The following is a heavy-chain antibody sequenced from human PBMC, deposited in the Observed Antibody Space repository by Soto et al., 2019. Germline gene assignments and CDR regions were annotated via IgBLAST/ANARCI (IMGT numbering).Heavy chain of an antibody. D-gene: IGHD5-12*01. J-gene: IGHJ4*02. CDR2: IYGNGGGT. Sequence: PGGSLRLSCAGSGFTFSTYSMNWVRQAPGKGLEWVSGIYGNGGGTFYADSVKGRFTISRDNSKNILYLEMNSLRAQDTAVYYCANDARVDGYWAFDYWGRGTLVTVSS. CDR1: GFTFSTYS. CDR3: ANDARVDGYWAFDY. V-gene: IGHV3-23*01.